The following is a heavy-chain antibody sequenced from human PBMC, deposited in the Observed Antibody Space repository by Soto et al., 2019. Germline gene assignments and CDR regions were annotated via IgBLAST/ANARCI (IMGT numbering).Heavy chain of an antibody. CDR2: IGAYNGNT. J-gene: IGHJ5*02. CDR1: GYTFTSYG. Sequence: ASVKVSCKASGYTFTSYGISWVRQAPGQGLEWMGWIGAYNGNTNYAQKLQGRVTMTTDTSTSTAYMELRSLRSDDTAVYYCAAEAVVGKTKNEEFDPWGQGTLVTVSS. V-gene: IGHV1-18*04. CDR3: AAEAVVGKTKNEEFDP. D-gene: IGHD2-15*01.